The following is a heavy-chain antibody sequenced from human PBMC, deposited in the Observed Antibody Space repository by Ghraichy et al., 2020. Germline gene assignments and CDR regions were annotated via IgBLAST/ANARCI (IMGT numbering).Heavy chain of an antibody. V-gene: IGHV3-23*01. CDR2: ISGSGAGT. CDR1: GFTFSTYA. J-gene: IGHJ3*02. CDR3: ARRIDSEVGCGALDI. Sequence: GGSLRLSCAASGFTFSTYAMGWVRQAPGKGLDWVSAISGSGAGTFSADSVKGRFTISRDNSKNTLYLQMSSLRAEDTAVYYCARRIDSEVGCGALDIWGQGTMVTVSS. D-gene: IGHD2-2*01.